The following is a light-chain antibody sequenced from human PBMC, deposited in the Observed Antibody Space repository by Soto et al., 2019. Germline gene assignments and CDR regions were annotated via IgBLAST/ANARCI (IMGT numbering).Light chain of an antibody. CDR2: STS. J-gene: IGKJ2*01. Sequence: IQLTQSPTSLSASVGDRVTIPCRASQGIDSYLAWYQRKPGEAPKLLIYSTSTLQSGVPSRFSGRGSGTDFTLSFSSLQPEDFATYYCQQLYTYPYTFGQGTKVEIK. V-gene: IGKV1-9*01. CDR1: QGIDSY. CDR3: QQLYTYPYT.